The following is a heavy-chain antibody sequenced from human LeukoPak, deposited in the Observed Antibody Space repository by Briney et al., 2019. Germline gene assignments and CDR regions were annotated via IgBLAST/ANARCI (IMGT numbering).Heavy chain of an antibody. D-gene: IGHD4-11*01. CDR3: ARHEYSNYPPDY. Sequence: SETLSLTCAVSGYSIRSGYYWGWIRQPPGKGLEWIGIIYHSGNTYYNPSLKSRVTISVDTSKNQFSLKLNSATAADTAVYYCARHEYSNYPPDYWGQGTLVTVSS. V-gene: IGHV4-38-2*01. J-gene: IGHJ4*02. CDR1: GYSIRSGYY. CDR2: IYHSGNT.